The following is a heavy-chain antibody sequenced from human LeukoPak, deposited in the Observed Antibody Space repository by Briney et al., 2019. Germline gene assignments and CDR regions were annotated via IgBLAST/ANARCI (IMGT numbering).Heavy chain of an antibody. Sequence: PGGSLRLSSAASGFTFSSYGMHWVRQAPGKGLEWVAVISYDGSNKYYADSVKGRFTISRDNSKNTLYLQMNSLRAEDTAVYYCAKDQQWLVEFYFDYWGRGTLVTVSS. CDR3: AKDQQWLVEFYFDY. CDR1: GFTFSSYG. J-gene: IGHJ4*02. V-gene: IGHV3-30*18. D-gene: IGHD6-19*01. CDR2: ISYDGSNK.